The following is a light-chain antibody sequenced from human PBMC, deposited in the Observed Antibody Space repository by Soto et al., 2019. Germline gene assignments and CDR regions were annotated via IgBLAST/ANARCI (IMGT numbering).Light chain of an antibody. CDR3: QQFNSYPRT. J-gene: IGKJ2*01. V-gene: IGKV1-13*02. CDR1: QGISSA. CDR2: DAF. Sequence: AIQLTQSPSTLSASVGDRVTITCRASQGISSALAWYQQKPGKAPTLLIYDAFSLESGVPSRFSGSGSGTDFILTISSLQPEDFATYYCQQFNSYPRTFGQGTKLEIK.